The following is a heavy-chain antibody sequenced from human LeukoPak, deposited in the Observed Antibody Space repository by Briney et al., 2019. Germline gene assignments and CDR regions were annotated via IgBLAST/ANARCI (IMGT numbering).Heavy chain of an antibody. CDR3: TSYSGSYYDFIDY. J-gene: IGHJ4*02. CDR2: IRSKANSYAT. V-gene: IGHV3-73*01. CDR1: GFTFSGSA. D-gene: IGHD1-26*01. Sequence: PGGSLRLSCAASGFTFSGSAMHWVRQASGKGLDWVGRIRSKANSYATAYAASVKGRFTISRDDSKNTAYLQMNSLKTEDTAVYYCTSYSGSYYDFIDYWGQGTLVTVSS.